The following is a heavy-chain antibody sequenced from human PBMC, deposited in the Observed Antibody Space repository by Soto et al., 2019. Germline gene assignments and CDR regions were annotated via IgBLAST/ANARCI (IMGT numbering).Heavy chain of an antibody. CDR3: ALPPYGSYRYLFDY. J-gene: IGHJ4*02. Sequence: PSGNLDLTCIVSGDSISSSLYYWGGVRQPPGKGPEWIGVIYFSGITSYNPSLKSRVTISIDTSKNQFSLDLRSVTAADTAMYYCALPPYGSYRYLFDYCGQGTPVTGSS. D-gene: IGHD3-10*01. V-gene: IGHV4-39*01. CDR1: GDSISSSLYY. CDR2: IYFSGIT.